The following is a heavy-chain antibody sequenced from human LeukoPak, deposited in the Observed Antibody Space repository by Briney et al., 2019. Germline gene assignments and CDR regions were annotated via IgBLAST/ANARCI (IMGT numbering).Heavy chain of an antibody. J-gene: IGHJ3*02. CDR3: AVVVITTHAFDI. CDR1: GGSISSYY. V-gene: IGHV4-59*08. Sequence: PSETLSLTCTVSGGSISSYYWSWIRQPPGKGLEWIGYIYYSGSTNYNPSLKSRVTISVDTSKNQFSLKLSSVTAADTAVYYCAVVVITTHAFDIWGQGTMVTVSS. CDR2: IYYSGST. D-gene: IGHD3-22*01.